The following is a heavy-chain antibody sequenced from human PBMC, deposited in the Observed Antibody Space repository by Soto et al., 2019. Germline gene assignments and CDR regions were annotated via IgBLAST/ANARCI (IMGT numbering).Heavy chain of an antibody. V-gene: IGHV1-69*02. CDR2: INPILSMS. Sequence: QVQSVQSGAEVRKPGSSVKVSCKASGDTFSFYSIHWVRQAPGLGLEWMGRINPILSMSNYAQRFQGRVTMTADKSTSTAYMKLSGLRSEDTAIYYCASSYGSGYRAFDYWGQGALVTVSS. CDR1: GDTFSFYS. D-gene: IGHD3-10*01. CDR3: ASSYGSGYRAFDY. J-gene: IGHJ4*02.